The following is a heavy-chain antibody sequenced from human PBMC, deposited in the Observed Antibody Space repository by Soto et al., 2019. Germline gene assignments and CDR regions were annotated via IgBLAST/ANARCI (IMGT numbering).Heavy chain of an antibody. D-gene: IGHD4-17*01. V-gene: IGHV4-31*03. CDR2: IYYSGST. CDR3: AREGDYGDYGSDY. CDR1: GGSISSGGYY. J-gene: IGHJ4*02. Sequence: QVQLQESGPGLVKPSQTLSLTCTVSGGSISSGGYYWSWIRQHPGKGLEWIGYIYYSGSTYYNPSLTSRVTISVDTSKNQYSLKLSSVTAADTAVDDCAREGDYGDYGSDYWGQGTLVTVSS.